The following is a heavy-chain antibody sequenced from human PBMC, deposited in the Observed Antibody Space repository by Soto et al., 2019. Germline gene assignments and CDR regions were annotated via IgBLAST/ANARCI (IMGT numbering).Heavy chain of an antibody. V-gene: IGHV3-23*01. CDR1: GFTFSSYA. J-gene: IGHJ5*02. CDR3: AKDPSLDRWFDP. CDR2: ISGSGGST. Sequence: PGGSLRLSCAASGFTFSSYAMSWVRQAPGKGLEWVSAISGSGGSTYYADSVKGQFTISRDNSKNTLYLQMNSLRAEDTAVYYCAKDPSLDRWFDPWGQGTLVTVSS.